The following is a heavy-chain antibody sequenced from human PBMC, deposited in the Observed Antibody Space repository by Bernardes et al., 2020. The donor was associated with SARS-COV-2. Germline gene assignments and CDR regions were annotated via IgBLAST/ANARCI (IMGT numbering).Heavy chain of an antibody. Sequence: GGSLRLSCAASGFTFSSYAMSWVHQAPGKGLEWVSAISGSGGSTYYADSVKGRFTISRDNSKNTLYLQMNSLRAEDTAVYYCAKDNPTIFGVVTCTFDYWGQGTLVTVSS. CDR1: GFTFSSYA. D-gene: IGHD3-3*01. CDR3: AKDNPTIFGVVTCTFDY. V-gene: IGHV3-23*01. J-gene: IGHJ4*02. CDR2: ISGSGGST.